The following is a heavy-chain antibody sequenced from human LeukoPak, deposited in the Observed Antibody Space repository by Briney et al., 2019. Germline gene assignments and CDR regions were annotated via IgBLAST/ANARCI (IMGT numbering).Heavy chain of an antibody. CDR2: IGSSSRYI. J-gene: IGHJ4*02. D-gene: IGHD3-10*01. V-gene: IGHV3-21*01. CDR1: GFSFSRYS. CDR3: ARDVGSGSYSASDY. Sequence: GGSLRLSCAASGFSFSRYSVNWVRQAPGKGLEWVSFIGSSSRYIYYADSVKGRFTISRDDAKNSLYLQMNSLRAEDTAVYYCARDVGSGSYSASDYWGRGTLVTVSS.